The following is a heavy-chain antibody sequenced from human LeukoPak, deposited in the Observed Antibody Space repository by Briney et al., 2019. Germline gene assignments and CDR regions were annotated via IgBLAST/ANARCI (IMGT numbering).Heavy chain of an antibody. CDR1: GGSISSGGYY. CDR3: ARGSDVVVPAALDY. Sequence: SETLSLTCTVSGGSISSGGYYWSWIRQPPGKGLEWIGYIYHSGSTYYNPSLKSRVTISVDRSKNQFSLKLSPVTAADTAVYYCARGSDVVVPAALDYWGQGTLVTVSS. V-gene: IGHV4-30-2*01. CDR2: IYHSGST. D-gene: IGHD2-2*01. J-gene: IGHJ4*02.